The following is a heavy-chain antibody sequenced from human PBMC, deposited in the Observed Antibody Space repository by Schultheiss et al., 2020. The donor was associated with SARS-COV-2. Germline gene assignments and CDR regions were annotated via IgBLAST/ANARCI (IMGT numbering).Heavy chain of an antibody. CDR3: AKEPYSTMIEVDSDY. CDR1: GFTVSSNY. CDR2: ISGSGGST. Sequence: GESLKISCAASGFTVSSNYMSWVRQAPGKGLEWVSAISGSGGSTYYADSVKGRFTISRDNSKNTLYLQMNSLRAEDTAVYHCAKEPYSTMIEVDSDYWGQGTLVTVSS. J-gene: IGHJ4*02. D-gene: IGHD3-22*01. V-gene: IGHV3-23*01.